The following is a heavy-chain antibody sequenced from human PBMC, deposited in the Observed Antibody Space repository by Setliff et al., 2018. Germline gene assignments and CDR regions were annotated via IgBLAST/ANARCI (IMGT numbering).Heavy chain of an antibody. J-gene: IGHJ4*02. Sequence: SETLSLTCTVSGGSISRYHWSWIRQPPGKGLEWIGYIHSSGRSNYNPSLKSRVTTSIDTSKNQFSLKLSSVTAADTAIYYCARQQLSPDSRYFDSWGQGTLVTVSS. CDR3: ARQQLSPDSRYFDS. D-gene: IGHD3-10*01. V-gene: IGHV4-4*08. CDR1: GGSISRYH. CDR2: IHSSGRS.